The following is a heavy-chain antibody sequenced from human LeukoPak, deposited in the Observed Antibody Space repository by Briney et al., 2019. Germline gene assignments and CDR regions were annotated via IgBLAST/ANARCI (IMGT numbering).Heavy chain of an antibody. CDR3: AREHGIAAAFDY. Sequence: KPGGSLRLSCAASGFTFSDYYMSWIRQAPGKGLEWVSYISSSGSTIYYADSVKGRFTISRDNAKNSLYLQMNCLRAEDTAMYYCAREHGIAAAFDYWGQGTLVAVSS. J-gene: IGHJ4*02. CDR2: ISSSGSTI. V-gene: IGHV3-11*04. D-gene: IGHD6-13*01. CDR1: GFTFSDYY.